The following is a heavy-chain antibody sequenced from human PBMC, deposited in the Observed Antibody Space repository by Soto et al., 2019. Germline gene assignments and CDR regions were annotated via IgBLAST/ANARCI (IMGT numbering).Heavy chain of an antibody. CDR2: INHSGST. CDR3: ARGGFLLLWFGESHYYYGMDV. CDR1: GGSFSGYY. D-gene: IGHD3-10*01. J-gene: IGHJ6*02. Sequence: SESLSLTCAVYGGSFSGYYWSWIRQPPGKGLEWIGEINHSGSTNYNPSLKSRVTISVDTSKDQFSLKLSSVTAADTAVYYCARGGFLLLWFGESHYYYGMDVWGQGTTVTVSS. V-gene: IGHV4-34*01.